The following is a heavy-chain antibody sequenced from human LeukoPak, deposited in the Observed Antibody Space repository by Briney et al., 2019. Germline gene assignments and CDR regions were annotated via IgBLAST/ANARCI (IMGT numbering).Heavy chain of an antibody. D-gene: IGHD2-2*01. CDR1: GFTFSSYG. V-gene: IGHV3-7*01. J-gene: IGHJ4*02. CDR3: ARGRCSSTSCFFDY. CDR2: IKQDGSEK. Sequence: GRSLRLSCAASGFTFSSYGMHWVRQAPGKGLEWVANIKQDGSEKYYVDSVKGRFTISRDNAKNSLYLQMNSLRAEDTAVYYCARGRCSSTSCFFDYWGQGTLVTVSS.